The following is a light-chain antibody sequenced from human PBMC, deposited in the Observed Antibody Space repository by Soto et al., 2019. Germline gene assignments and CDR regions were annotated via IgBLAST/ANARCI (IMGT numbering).Light chain of an antibody. CDR1: QGIGTR. CDR2: DAS. V-gene: IGKV1-5*01. J-gene: IGKJ2*01. CDR3: QEYNSYPRT. Sequence: DIQITQSPSTLSDSVGDRVTITCRASQGIGTRLAWYQHKRGTAPDLLIFDASNLQSGVPSRFSGSGAGTGFTLTIANLHPEDFATYYCQEYNSYPRTFGQGTKLEIK.